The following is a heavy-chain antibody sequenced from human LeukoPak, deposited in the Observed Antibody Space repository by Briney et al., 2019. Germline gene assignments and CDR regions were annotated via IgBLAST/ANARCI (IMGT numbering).Heavy chain of an antibody. CDR2: IIPIFGTA. CDR1: GYTFTSYG. CDR3: ASEKSGYNDY. Sequence: SVKVSCKASGYTFTSYGISWVRQAPGQGLEWMGGIIPIFGTANYAQKFQGRVTITTDESTSTAYMELSSLRSEDTAVYYCASEKSGYNDYWGQGTLVTVSS. D-gene: IGHD3-22*01. J-gene: IGHJ4*02. V-gene: IGHV1-69*05.